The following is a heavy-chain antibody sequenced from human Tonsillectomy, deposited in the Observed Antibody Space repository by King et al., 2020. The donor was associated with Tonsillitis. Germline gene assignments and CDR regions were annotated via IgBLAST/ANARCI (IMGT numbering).Heavy chain of an antibody. D-gene: IGHD2-2*01. J-gene: IGHJ6*02. Sequence: QVQLVESGGNVVQPGRSLRLSCAASGFSFSSCGMHWVRQAPGKGLEWVAVIWDDGSNKYYGDSVKGRFTISRDNSKNTLYLQMTSLRAEDTALYYCVRAPPAAPRSYYYYGLDVWGQGTTVTVSS. V-gene: IGHV3-33*01. CDR3: VRAPPAAPRSYYYYGLDV. CDR1: GFSFSSCG. CDR2: IWDDGSNK.